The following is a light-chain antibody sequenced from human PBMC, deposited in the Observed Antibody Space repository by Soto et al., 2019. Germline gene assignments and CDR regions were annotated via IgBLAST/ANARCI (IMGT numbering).Light chain of an antibody. CDR2: GAS. Sequence: EIVLTQSPGTLSLSPGERATLSCRASQSVSSSYLAWYQQKPGQAPRLLIYGASSRATGIPDRFSGSGSGTDFTLTISRLEPEDSAVYYCQQYGGTPTTFGQGTKVDIK. J-gene: IGKJ1*01. V-gene: IGKV3-20*01. CDR1: QSVSSSY. CDR3: QQYGGTPTT.